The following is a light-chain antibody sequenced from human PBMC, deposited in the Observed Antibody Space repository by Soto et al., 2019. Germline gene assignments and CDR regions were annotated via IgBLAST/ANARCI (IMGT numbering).Light chain of an antibody. CDR2: GAS. V-gene: IGKV3-15*01. J-gene: IGKJ2*01. Sequence: EIVMTQSPATLSVSPGERATLSCRASQSVSSNLAWYQQKPGQAPRLLIYGASTRATGIPARFXGSGXGTXXXXXXXXXXSEDFAVYYCQQYNNWPPYTFGQGTKLEIK. CDR1: QSVSSN. CDR3: QQYNNWPPYT.